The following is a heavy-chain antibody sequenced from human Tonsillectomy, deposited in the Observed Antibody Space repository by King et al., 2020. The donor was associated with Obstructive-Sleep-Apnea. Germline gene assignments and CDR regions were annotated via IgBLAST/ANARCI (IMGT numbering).Heavy chain of an antibody. CDR1: GFPFSSYT. V-gene: IGHV3-30*04. J-gene: IGHJ2*01. CDR2: ISFDGSNK. CDR3: ARDASLTRPHWYFDL. Sequence: HVQLVESEGGVVQPGRSLRLSCAASGFPFSSYTMHWVRQAPGKGLEWVAVISFDGSNKYYADSVKGRFTISRDNSKNTLYLQMNSLRAEDTAVYYCARDASLTRPHWYFDLWGRGTLVTVSS.